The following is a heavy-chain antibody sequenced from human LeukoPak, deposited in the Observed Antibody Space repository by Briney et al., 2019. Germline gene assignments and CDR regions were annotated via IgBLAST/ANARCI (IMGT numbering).Heavy chain of an antibody. CDR1: GGSISTTNYY. CDR3: ARLVVSSWYHEVLLGRDY. J-gene: IGHJ4*02. V-gene: IGHV4-39*01. D-gene: IGHD6-13*01. Sequence: SETLSLTCNVSGGSISTTNYYWGWIRQPPGKGLEWLGNFYYSGSTYYKPSLKSRVTISVDTSKNQISLKLSSVTAADTAVYYCARLVVSSWYHEVLLGRDYWGQGTLVTVSS. CDR2: FYYSGST.